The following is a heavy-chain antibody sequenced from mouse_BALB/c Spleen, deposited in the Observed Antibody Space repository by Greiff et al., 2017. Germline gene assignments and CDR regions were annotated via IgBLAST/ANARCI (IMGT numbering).Heavy chain of an antibody. J-gene: IGHJ4*01. CDR1: GYTFTSYW. CDR2: INPSTGYT. CDR3: ARERSLYAMDC. Sequence: QVQLQQSGAELAKPGASVKMSCKASGYTFTSYWMHWVKQRPGQGLEWIGYINPSTGYTEYNQKFKDKATLTADKSSSTAYMQLSSLTSEDSAVYYCARERSLYAMDCWGQGTSVTVSS. V-gene: IGHV1-7*01.